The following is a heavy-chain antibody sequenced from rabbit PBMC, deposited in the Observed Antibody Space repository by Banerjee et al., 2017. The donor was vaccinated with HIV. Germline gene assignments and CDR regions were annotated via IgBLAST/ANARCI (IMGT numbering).Heavy chain of an antibody. CDR3: ARWHYAGSSAYTKNFDL. CDR1: GFDFSSNA. D-gene: IGHD8-1*01. Sequence: QSLEESGGGLVQPEGSLTLTCKASGFDFSSNAMCWVRQAPGKGLEWIACIYAGSSSSTYYASWAKGRFTISKTSSTTVTLQMTSLTAADTATYFCARWHYAGSSAYTKNFDLWGPGTLVTVS. CDR2: IYAGSSSST. J-gene: IGHJ4*01. V-gene: IGHV1S40*01.